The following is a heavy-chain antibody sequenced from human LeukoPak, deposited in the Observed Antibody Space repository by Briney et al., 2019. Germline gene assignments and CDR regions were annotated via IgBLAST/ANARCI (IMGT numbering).Heavy chain of an antibody. CDR3: ARGLDYYDSSGYPNDAFDI. V-gene: IGHV4-34*01. CDR2: INHSGST. Sequence: SETLSLTCAVYGGSFSGYYWSWIRQPPGKGLEWIGEINHSGSTNYNPSLKSRVTISVDTSKNQFSLKLSSVTAADTAVYYCARGLDYYDSSGYPNDAFDIWGQGTMVTVSS. J-gene: IGHJ3*02. D-gene: IGHD3-22*01. CDR1: GGSFSGYY.